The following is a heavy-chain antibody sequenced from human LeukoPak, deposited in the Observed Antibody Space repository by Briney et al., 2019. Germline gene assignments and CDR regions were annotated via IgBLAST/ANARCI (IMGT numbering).Heavy chain of an antibody. J-gene: IGHJ6*02. CDR1: GYSFTNYW. D-gene: IGHD2-15*01. Sequence: GESLKISCKGSGYSFTNYWIGWVRQMPGKGLEWMGIIYPGDSDTRYSPSFQGQVTISADKSISTAYLQWSSLKASDTAMYYCAAAGPTTIRGGGRKVPYYFYGMDVWGQGTTVTVSS. V-gene: IGHV5-51*01. CDR2: IYPGDSDT. CDR3: AAAGPTTIRGGGRKVPYYFYGMDV.